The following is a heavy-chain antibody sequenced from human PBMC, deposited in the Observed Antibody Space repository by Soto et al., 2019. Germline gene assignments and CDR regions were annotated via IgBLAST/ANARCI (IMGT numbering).Heavy chain of an antibody. CDR2: IDTSGTT. CDR1: GGSISSYY. J-gene: IGHJ6*02. Sequence: TLSLTCTVSGGSISSYYVSWIRQSAGKGLEWIGRIDTSGTTNYNPSLKSRVTMSVDASKNHFSLNLSSVTAADTAVYYCARGPRGYVYYHGMDVWGQGTTVTVSS. CDR3: ARGPRGYVYYHGMDV. D-gene: IGHD3-10*01. V-gene: IGHV4-4*07.